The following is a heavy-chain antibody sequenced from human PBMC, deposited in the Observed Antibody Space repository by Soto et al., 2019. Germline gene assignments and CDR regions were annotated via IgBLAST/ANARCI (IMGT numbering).Heavy chain of an antibody. CDR1: GGSISSYY. CDR2: IYYSGST. D-gene: IGHD3-3*01. J-gene: IGHJ5*02. V-gene: IGHV4-59*01. CDR3: ARDSLSYYDFWSGSSGFDP. Sequence: PSETLSLTCTVSGGSISSYYWSWIRQPPGKGLEWIGYIYYSGSTNYNPSLKSRVTISVDTSKNQFSLKLSSVTAADTAVYYCARDSLSYYDFWSGSSGFDPWGQGTLVTVSS.